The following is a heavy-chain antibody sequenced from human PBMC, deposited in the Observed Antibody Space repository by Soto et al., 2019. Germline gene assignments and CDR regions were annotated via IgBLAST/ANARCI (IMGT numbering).Heavy chain of an antibody. V-gene: IGHV4-59*01. CDR1: GGSISSYY. CDR3: ARRWGPTFDF. Sequence: SETLSLTCTVSGGSISSYYWSWIRQPPGKGLEWIGYIYYSGSTNYYPSLKSRVTISVDTSKNQFSLKLSFVTAADTAVYYCARRWGPTFDFWGQGTLVTVSS. J-gene: IGHJ4*02. CDR2: IYYSGST. D-gene: IGHD1-26*01.